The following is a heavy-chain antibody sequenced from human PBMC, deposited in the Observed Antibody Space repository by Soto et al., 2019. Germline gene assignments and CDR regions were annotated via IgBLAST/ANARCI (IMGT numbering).Heavy chain of an antibody. V-gene: IGHV4-31*03. J-gene: IGHJ3*01. CDR1: GGSISTDNYY. Sequence: QVQLQESGPGLVKPSETLSLTCTVSGGSISTDNYYWSWVRQHPGEGLEWLAYIDHRGTAHSNPPLMSRVSISVETPKNQRSLTPGSVSAADTAIYFRATEVMMPIDSDGFDVWGQGTMVTVSS. CDR3: ATEVMMPIDSDGFDV. CDR2: IDHRGTA. D-gene: IGHD3-9*01.